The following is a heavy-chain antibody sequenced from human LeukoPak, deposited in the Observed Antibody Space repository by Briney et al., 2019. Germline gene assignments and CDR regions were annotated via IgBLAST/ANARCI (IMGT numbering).Heavy chain of an antibody. CDR2: ISGSGGTT. V-gene: IGHV3-23*01. D-gene: IGHD4-11*01. CDR1: GLTFSSYA. CDR3: AKDSATVTHYFFDY. Sequence: GSLRLSCAASGLTFSSYAMSWVRQAPGKGLEWVSVISGSGGTTYYADSVKGRFAISRDNSKNTLYLQMNSLRAEDTAVYYCAKDSATVTHYFFDYWGQGTLVTVSS. J-gene: IGHJ4*02.